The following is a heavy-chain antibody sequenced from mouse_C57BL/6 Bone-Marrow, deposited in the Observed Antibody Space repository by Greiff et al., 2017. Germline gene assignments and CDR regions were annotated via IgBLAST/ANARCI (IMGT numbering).Heavy chain of an antibody. J-gene: IGHJ4*01. CDR2: INPNNGGT. CDR1: GYTFTDYY. V-gene: IGHV1-26*01. Sequence: EVQLQQSGPELVKPGASVKISCKASGYTFTDYYMNWVKQSHGKSLEWIGDINPNNGGTSYNQKFKGKATLTVDKSSSTAYMELRSLTSEDSAVYYCASPVPGYYYAMDYWGQGTSVTVSS. CDR3: ASPVPGYYYAMDY.